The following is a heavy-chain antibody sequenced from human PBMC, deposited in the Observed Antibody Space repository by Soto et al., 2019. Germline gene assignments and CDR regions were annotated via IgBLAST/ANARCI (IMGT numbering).Heavy chain of an antibody. J-gene: IGHJ4*02. CDR2: IYYNGNT. CDR3: TRANWYSEY. V-gene: IGHV4-59*11. Sequence: QVQLQESGPGLVKPSETLSLTCTVSGGSISNHYWSWIPQPPVKGLEWIGYIYYNGNTNYNPPLKSRVTMSVDTSKNQISLKLSSVTAADTAVYYCTRANWYSEYWGQGTLVTVSS. CDR1: GGSISNHY. D-gene: IGHD7-27*01.